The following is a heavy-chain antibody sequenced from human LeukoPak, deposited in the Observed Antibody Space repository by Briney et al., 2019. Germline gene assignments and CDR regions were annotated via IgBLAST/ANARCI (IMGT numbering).Heavy chain of an antibody. J-gene: IGHJ4*02. CDR1: GFTFSDYY. CDR2: ISSSGSTV. CDR3: AKDDTRYCSSTSCPDSY. D-gene: IGHD2-2*01. V-gene: IGHV3-11*01. Sequence: GGSLRLSCAASGFTFSDYYMSWIRQAPGKGLEWVSYISSSGSTVYYADSVKGRFTISRDNAKNSLYLQMNSLRAEDTAVYYCAKDDTRYCSSTSCPDSYWGQGTLVTVSS.